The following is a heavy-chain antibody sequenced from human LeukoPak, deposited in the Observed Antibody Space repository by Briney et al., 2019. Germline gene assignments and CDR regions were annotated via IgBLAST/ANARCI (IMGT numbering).Heavy chain of an antibody. CDR3: ARANGYTSPSDY. CDR1: GFTFSNYW. CDR2: INSDGINT. Sequence: GGSLRLSCAASGFTFSNYWMHWVRQAPGKGLVWVSRINSDGINTSYADSVKGRFTISRDNAKNTLNLQMNSLRAEDTAVYYCARANGYTSPSDYWGQGTLVTVSS. J-gene: IGHJ4*02. V-gene: IGHV3-74*01. D-gene: IGHD5-18*01.